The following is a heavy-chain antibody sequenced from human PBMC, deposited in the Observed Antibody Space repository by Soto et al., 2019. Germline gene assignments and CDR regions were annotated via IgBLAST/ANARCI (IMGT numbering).Heavy chain of an antibody. V-gene: IGHV1-8*01. CDR2: MNPNSGNT. CDR3: ASVYYGSGSFYMDV. CDR1: GYTFTSYD. Sequence: QVQLVQSGAEVKKPGASVKVSCKASGYTFTSYDINWVLQATGQGLEWMGWMNPNSGNTGYAQKFQGRVTMTRNTSISTAYMELSSLRSEDTAVYYCASVYYGSGSFYMDVWGQGTTVTVSS. D-gene: IGHD3-10*01. J-gene: IGHJ6*02.